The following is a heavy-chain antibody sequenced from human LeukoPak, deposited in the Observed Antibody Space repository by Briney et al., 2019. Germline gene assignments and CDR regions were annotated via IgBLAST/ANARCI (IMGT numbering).Heavy chain of an antibody. CDR1: GYSISSGYY. J-gene: IGHJ4*02. V-gene: IGHV4-38-2*01. CDR2: IYHSGST. Sequence: TSETLSPTCAVSGYSISSGYYWGWIRQPPGKGLEWIGTIYHSGSTYYNPSLKSRVTIPVDTSKNQFSLKLSSVTAADTAVYYCAKYCSSTSCYYFDYWGQGTLVTVSS. CDR3: AKYCSSTSCYYFDY. D-gene: IGHD2-2*01.